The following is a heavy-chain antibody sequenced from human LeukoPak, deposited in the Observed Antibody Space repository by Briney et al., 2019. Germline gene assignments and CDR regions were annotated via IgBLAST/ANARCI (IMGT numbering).Heavy chain of an antibody. CDR2: INPNSGGT. J-gene: IGHJ4*02. CDR1: GYIFTDYF. CDR3: ARANRMDQYSSGWYANLVVY. D-gene: IGHD6-19*01. V-gene: IGHV1-2*06. Sequence: PRASVKVSCKATGYIFTDYFMHWVRQAPGQELEWMGRINPNSGGTNYAQKFQGRVTMTRDTSISTAYMELSRLRSDDTAVYYCARANRMDQYSSGWYANLVVYWGQGTLVTVSS.